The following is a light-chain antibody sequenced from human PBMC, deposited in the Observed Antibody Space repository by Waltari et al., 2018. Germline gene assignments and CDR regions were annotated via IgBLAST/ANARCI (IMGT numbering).Light chain of an antibody. Sequence: DIQMTQSPSSLSASVGDRVTITCRASQSISSYLNWYQQKPGKAPKLLIYAASSLQSGVPSRFSGSGSGIDVTLTIRSLQPEDFATYDCQQRYSTPPTFGQGTKVEIK. J-gene: IGKJ1*01. CDR2: AAS. V-gene: IGKV1-39*01. CDR1: QSISSY. CDR3: QQRYSTPPT.